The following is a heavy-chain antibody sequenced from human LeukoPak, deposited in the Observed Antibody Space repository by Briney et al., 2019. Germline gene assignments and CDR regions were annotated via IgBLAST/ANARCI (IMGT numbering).Heavy chain of an antibody. CDR3: TRQNGAYFDSSRYYYFDY. Sequence: SETLSLTCAVSGASISSGTYSWGWIRQPPGKGLEWIGSIYYGGNTYYNPSLKSRVTISVDTSKNQFPLKLSSVTAADMAVYFCTRQNGAYFDSSRYYYFDYWGQGTLVTVSS. CDR1: GASISSGTYS. J-gene: IGHJ4*02. D-gene: IGHD3-22*01. V-gene: IGHV4-39*01. CDR2: IYYGGNT.